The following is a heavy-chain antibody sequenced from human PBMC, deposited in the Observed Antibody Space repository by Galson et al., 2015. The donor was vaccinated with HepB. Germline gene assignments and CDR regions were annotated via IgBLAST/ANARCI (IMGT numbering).Heavy chain of an antibody. D-gene: IGHD1-7*01. J-gene: IGHJ4*02. CDR2: IYTYNGNT. CDR1: GYTFMNYG. CDR3: ARWGIEELPY. Sequence: SVKVSCKASGYTFMNYGISWVRQAPGQGLEWMGSIYTYNGNTNYAQKLQGRVTMTTDTSTSTVYMELRSLRSDDTAVYYCARWGIEELPYWGQGTLVTVSS. V-gene: IGHV1-18*01.